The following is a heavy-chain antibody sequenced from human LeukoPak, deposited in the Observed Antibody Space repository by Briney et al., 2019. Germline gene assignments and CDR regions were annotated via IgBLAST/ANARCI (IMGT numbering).Heavy chain of an antibody. CDR3: ARDPATTVTTYAY. CDR1: GFTFSNYW. D-gene: IGHD4-17*01. J-gene: IGHJ4*02. Sequence: GSLRLSCEGSGFTFSNYWMGWVRQAPGKGLQWVANIKTDGSEKYYVDSVKGRFTISRDNAKNSLYLQMNSLRAEDTAVYYCARDPATTVTTYAYWGQGTLVTVSS. CDR2: IKTDGSEK. V-gene: IGHV3-7*01.